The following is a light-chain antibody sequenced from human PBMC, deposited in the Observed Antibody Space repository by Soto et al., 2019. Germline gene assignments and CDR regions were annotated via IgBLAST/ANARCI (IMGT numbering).Light chain of an antibody. J-gene: IGKJ1*01. CDR1: QSVNSN. CDR3: QQSYKTPQT. Sequence: ETVMTQSPATLSVSPGERATLSCRASQSVNSNLAWYQQKPGQTPRLLLYRASNRATGIPARFSGSRPGTNFTLTINSLQPEDFATYYCQQSYKTPQTFGQGTKVDIK. CDR2: RAS. V-gene: IGKV3D-15*01.